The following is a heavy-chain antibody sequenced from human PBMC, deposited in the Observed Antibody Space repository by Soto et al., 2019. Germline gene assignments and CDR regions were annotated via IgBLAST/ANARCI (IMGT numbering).Heavy chain of an antibody. Sequence: QVQLQQWGAGLLKPSETLSLTCAVYGGSFSGYYWSWIRQPPGKGLEWIGEINHSGSTNYNPSLKSRVTISVDTSKSQFSLKLSSVTAADTAVYYCATTRIVAIPNWGQGTLVTVSS. D-gene: IGHD1-26*01. CDR2: INHSGST. J-gene: IGHJ4*02. CDR3: ATTRIVAIPN. CDR1: GGSFSGYY. V-gene: IGHV4-34*01.